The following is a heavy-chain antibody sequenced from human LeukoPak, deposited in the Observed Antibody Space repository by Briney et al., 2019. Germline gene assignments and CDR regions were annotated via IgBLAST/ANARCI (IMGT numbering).Heavy chain of an antibody. J-gene: IGHJ6*04. Sequence: GGSLRLSCAASGFTFSSYAMHWVRQAPGKGLEWVALISYDGNNKYYADSVKGRFTISRDNAKNSLYLQMNSLRAEDTAVYYCAELGITMIGGVWGKGTTVTISS. CDR2: ISYDGNNK. D-gene: IGHD3-10*02. V-gene: IGHV3-30*04. CDR3: AELGITMIGGV. CDR1: GFTFSSYA.